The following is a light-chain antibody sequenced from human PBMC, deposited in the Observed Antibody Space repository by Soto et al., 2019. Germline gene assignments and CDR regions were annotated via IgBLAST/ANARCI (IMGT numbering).Light chain of an antibody. J-gene: IGKJ1*01. Sequence: EIVLTQSPGTQSLSPGESAALSCRASQSISNNFLAWYQRKPGQAPRLLIYGASYRATDIPYRFSGSGSGTGFTLTITRLEPDDFAVYYCQQYGGSPPTFGQGPTVEVK. CDR1: QSISNNF. CDR3: QQYGGSPPT. V-gene: IGKV3-20*01. CDR2: GAS.